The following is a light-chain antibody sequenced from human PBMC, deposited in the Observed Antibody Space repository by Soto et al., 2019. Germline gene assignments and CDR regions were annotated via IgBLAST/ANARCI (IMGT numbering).Light chain of an antibody. CDR2: SNN. CDR1: SSNIGSNT. Sequence: QSVLTQSPSASGTPGQRITISCSGSSSNIGSNTVSWYQQLPGTAPKLLIYSNNQRPSGVPDRFSGSKSGTSASLAISGLQSENEADYYCAAWDDSLNGYVFGTGT. V-gene: IGLV1-44*01. J-gene: IGLJ1*01. CDR3: AAWDDSLNGYV.